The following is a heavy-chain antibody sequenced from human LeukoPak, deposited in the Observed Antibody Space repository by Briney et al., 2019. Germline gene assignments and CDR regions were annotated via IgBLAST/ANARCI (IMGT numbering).Heavy chain of an antibody. V-gene: IGHV3-23*01. D-gene: IGHD6-19*01. CDR1: GXXFSSYA. J-gene: IGHJ4*02. Sequence: GGSLRLYCAASGXXFSSYAMSWVRQAPGKGLEWVSGISGSGTSAYYADSVKGRFTISRDNSKNTLYLQMNSLRAEDTALYYCARELRIAVAGTKDYWGQGTLVTVSS. CDR2: ISGSGTSA. CDR3: ARELRIAVAGTKDY.